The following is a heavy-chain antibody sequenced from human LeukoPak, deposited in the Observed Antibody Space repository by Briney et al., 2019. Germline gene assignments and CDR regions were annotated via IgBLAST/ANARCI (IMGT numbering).Heavy chain of an antibody. D-gene: IGHD1-1*01. CDR2: ISSSSSYI. J-gene: IGHJ6*03. CDR3: ARGLGTIGTNYYYYMDV. Sequence: SGGSLRLSCAASGFTFSSYSMNWVRQAPGKGLEWVSSISSSSSYIYYADSVKGRFTISRDNAKNSLYLQMNSLRAEDTAVYYCARGLGTIGTNYYYYMDVWGKGTTVTVSS. V-gene: IGHV3-21*01. CDR1: GFTFSSYS.